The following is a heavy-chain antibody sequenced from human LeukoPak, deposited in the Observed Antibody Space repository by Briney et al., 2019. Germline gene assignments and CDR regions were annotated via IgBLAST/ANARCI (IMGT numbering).Heavy chain of an antibody. CDR3: ARSYDYGDPPSGY. Sequence: PSETLSLTCTVSGGSISSGDYYWSWIRQPPGKGLEWIGYIYYSGSTYYNPSLKSRVTISVDTSKNQFSLKLSSVTAADTAVYYCARSYDYGDPPSGYWGQGTLVTVSS. D-gene: IGHD4-17*01. V-gene: IGHV4-30-4*02. CDR1: GGSISSGDYY. CDR2: IYYSGST. J-gene: IGHJ4*02.